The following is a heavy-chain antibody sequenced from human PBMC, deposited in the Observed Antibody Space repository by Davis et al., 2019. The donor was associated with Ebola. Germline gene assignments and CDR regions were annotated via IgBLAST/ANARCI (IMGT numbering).Heavy chain of an antibody. CDR3: ATSTSIAVAVTGDAFDI. CDR2: ITPFNGNT. Sequence: SVKVSCKASGYTFTGYSLHWVRQAPGQALEWMGWITPFNGNTNYAQKFQDRVTITRDRSMSTAYMELSSLRSEDTAMYYCATSTSIAVAVTGDAFDIWGQGTMVTVSS. J-gene: IGHJ3*02. D-gene: IGHD6-19*01. CDR1: GYTFTGYS. V-gene: IGHV1-45*02.